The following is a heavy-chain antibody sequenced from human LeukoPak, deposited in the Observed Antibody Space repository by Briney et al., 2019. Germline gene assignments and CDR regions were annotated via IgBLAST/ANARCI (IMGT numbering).Heavy chain of an antibody. CDR1: GGSISSSNW. V-gene: IGHV4-4*02. CDR3: ARGHGSSGWFGY. CDR2: IYHSGST. D-gene: IGHD6-19*01. Sequence: SETLSLTGAVSGGSISSSNWWSWVRQPPGKGLEWIGEIYHSGSTNYNPSLKSRVTISVDTSKNQFSLKLSSVTAADTAVYYCARGHGSSGWFGYWGQGTLVTVSS. J-gene: IGHJ4*02.